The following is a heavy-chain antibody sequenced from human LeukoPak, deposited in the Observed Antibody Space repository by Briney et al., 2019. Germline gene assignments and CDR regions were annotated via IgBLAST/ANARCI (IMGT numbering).Heavy chain of an antibody. CDR2: INPNSGGT. J-gene: IGHJ4*02. V-gene: IGHV1-2*02. CDR3: AREPVAVAGTGLYY. Sequence: ASVKVSCKASGYTFTGYYMHCVRQAPGQGLEWMGWINPNSGGTNYAQKFQGRVTMTRDTSISTAYMELSRLRSDDTAVYYCAREPVAVAGTGLYYWGQGTLVTVSS. D-gene: IGHD6-19*01. CDR1: GYTFTGYY.